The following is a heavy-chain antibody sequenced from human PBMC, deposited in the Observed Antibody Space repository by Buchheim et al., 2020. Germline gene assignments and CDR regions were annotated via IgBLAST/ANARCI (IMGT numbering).Heavy chain of an antibody. CDR1: GFTFGSYS. J-gene: IGHJ4*02. Sequence: EVQLVESGGGLVQPGGSLRLSCAASGFTFGSYSMNWVRQAPGKGLEWVSYISSSSSTIYYADSVKGRFTISRDNAKNSLYLQMNSLRAEDTAVYYCARDGGLGYCTNGVCPGGFDYWGQGTL. CDR2: ISSSSSTI. CDR3: ARDGGLGYCTNGVCPGGFDY. V-gene: IGHV3-48*01. D-gene: IGHD2-8*01.